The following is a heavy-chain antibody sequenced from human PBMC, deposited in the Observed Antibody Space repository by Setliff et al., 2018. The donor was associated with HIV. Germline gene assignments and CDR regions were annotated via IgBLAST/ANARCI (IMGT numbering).Heavy chain of an antibody. CDR1: GFTFSFYG. CDR2: IRYDDSYK. D-gene: IGHD2-21*01. Sequence: LSLSCAASGFTFSFYGMHWVRQAPGKGREWVAFIRYDDSYKFYADSVKGRFTISRDNSKNTLCLQMNSLSAEDTAFYYCTKGPFLLWFGQLDYWGQGALVTVSS. V-gene: IGHV3-30*02. J-gene: IGHJ4*02. CDR3: TKGPFLLWFGQLDY.